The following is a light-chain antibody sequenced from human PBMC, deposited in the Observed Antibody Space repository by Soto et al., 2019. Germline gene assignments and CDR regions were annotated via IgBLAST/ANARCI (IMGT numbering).Light chain of an antibody. CDR1: QSVSSY. J-gene: IGKJ1*01. V-gene: IGKV3-11*01. CDR2: DAS. CDR3: QQYGSLPQT. Sequence: EIVLPQSPATLSFSPGERATPSCRASQSVSSYLAWYQQKPGQAPRLLIYDASNRATGIPARFSGSGSGTDFTLTISRLEPEDFAVYYCQQYGSLPQTFGQGTKVDIK.